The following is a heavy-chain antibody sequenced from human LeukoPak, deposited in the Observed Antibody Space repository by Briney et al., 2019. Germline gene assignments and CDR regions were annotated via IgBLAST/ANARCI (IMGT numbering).Heavy chain of an antibody. D-gene: IGHD3-22*01. V-gene: IGHV3-11*01. CDR3: AREGYDSTGYHPGH. J-gene: IGHJ4*02. CDR2: ISGSGGTI. Sequence: GGSLRLSCAASGFTFSDYYMNWIRQAPGKGLEWISYISGSGGTICYADSVKGRFTISRDNGRNSLYLQMNSLRAEDTAVYYCAREGYDSTGYHPGHWGQGTLVTVSS. CDR1: GFTFSDYY.